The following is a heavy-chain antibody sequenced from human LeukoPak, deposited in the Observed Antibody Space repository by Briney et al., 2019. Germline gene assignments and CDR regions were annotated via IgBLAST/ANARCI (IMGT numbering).Heavy chain of an antibody. CDR3: ARALGYCSGGSCRYFDY. Sequence: ASVKVSCKASGYTFSGYYMHWVRQAPGQGLEWMGWINPNSGGTKYAQKFQGRVTMTRDTSTSTVYMELSSLRSEDTAVYYCARALGYCSGGSCRYFDYWGQGTLVTVSS. D-gene: IGHD2-15*01. V-gene: IGHV1-2*02. CDR1: GYTFSGYY. CDR2: INPNSGGT. J-gene: IGHJ4*02.